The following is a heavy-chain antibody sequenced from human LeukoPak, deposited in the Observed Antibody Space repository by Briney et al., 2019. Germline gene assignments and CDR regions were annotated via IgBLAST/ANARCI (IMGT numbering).Heavy chain of an antibody. V-gene: IGHV4-61*01. Sequence: GGSVSSDCYYCTCIRQHPGKGLDRIGNIYYRGSTYYNTSLRSPVTISVDTPKNQFSLKLRSVTAADTAVYYCARTNQISETAFDIWDKGTMVIVSS. CDR3: ARTNQISETAFDI. D-gene: IGHD1-14*01. CDR1: GGSVSSDCYY. CDR2: IYYRGST. J-gene: IGHJ3*02.